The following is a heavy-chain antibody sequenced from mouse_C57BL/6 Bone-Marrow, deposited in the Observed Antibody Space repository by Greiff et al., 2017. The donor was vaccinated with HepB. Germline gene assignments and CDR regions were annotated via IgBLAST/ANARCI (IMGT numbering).Heavy chain of an antibody. CDR2: IRNKANGYTT. D-gene: IGHD1-1*01. V-gene: IGHV7-3*01. CDR3: ARSLFYYGSSPHYYAMDY. J-gene: IGHJ4*01. Sequence: LVESGGGLVQPGGSLSLSCAASGFTFTDYYMSWVRQPPGKALEWLGFIRNKANGYTTEYSASVKGRFTISRDNSQSILYLQMNALRAEDSATYYCARSLFYYGSSPHYYAMDYWGQGTSVTVSS. CDR1: GFTFTDYY.